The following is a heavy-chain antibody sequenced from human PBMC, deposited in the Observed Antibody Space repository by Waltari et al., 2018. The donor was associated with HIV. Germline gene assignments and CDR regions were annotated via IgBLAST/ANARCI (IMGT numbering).Heavy chain of an antibody. CDR3: ARHALRVGAAYWNFDL. V-gene: IGHV4-39*01. CDR2: VYYTRRA. CDR1: GGSVSSSSYF. Sequence: QLQLQESGPGLVKPSETLSLTCTVSGGSVSSSSYFWGWIRQPPGMGREGVGRVYYTRRAYYNPSLKSRVTIAVDTSKNQFSLKVTSVTAADTAVYHCARHALRVGAAYWNFDLWGRGTLVTVSS. J-gene: IGHJ2*01. D-gene: IGHD1-26*01.